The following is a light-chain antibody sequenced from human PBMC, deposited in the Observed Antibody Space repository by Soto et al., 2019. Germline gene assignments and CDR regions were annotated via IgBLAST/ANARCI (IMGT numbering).Light chain of an antibody. CDR1: QSVSSC. J-gene: IGKJ1*01. CDR2: GAS. Sequence: EILMTQSPATLSVSPGERATLSCRAGQSVSSCLAWYQQKPGQAPRLLIYGASTRATGIPARFSGSGSGTEFTLTISSLQSEDFAVYYCQQYNSCPWTFGQGTKVDI. CDR3: QQYNSCPWT. V-gene: IGKV3-15*01.